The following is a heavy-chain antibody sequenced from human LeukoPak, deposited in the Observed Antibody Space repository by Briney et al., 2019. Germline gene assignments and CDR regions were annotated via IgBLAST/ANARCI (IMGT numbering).Heavy chain of an antibody. CDR2: ISAYNGNT. CDR1: GYTFTSYG. Sequence: ASVKFSCKASGYTFTSYGISWVRQAPGQGLEWMGWISAYNGNTNYAQKLQGRVTMTTDTSTSTAYMELRSLRSDDTAVYYCARDRRSVIPYYYYYGMDVWGQGTTVTVSS. J-gene: IGHJ6*02. CDR3: ARDRRSVIPYYYYYGMDV. V-gene: IGHV1-18*01. D-gene: IGHD2-21*01.